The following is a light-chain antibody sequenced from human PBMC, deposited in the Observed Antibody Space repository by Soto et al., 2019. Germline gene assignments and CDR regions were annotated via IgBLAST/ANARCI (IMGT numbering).Light chain of an antibody. V-gene: IGKV1-9*01. Sequence: IHCSLYQSSRSSPDGVIFAFTLRASQGVRSYLAWFQQRPGKAPKLLIFGASTLQNGVPARFSGGGFGTEFTLTITSLQPEDFATYYCHQVYTYPRTFGQGTKVDIK. CDR2: GAS. CDR3: HQVYTYPRT. CDR1: QGVRSY. J-gene: IGKJ1*01.